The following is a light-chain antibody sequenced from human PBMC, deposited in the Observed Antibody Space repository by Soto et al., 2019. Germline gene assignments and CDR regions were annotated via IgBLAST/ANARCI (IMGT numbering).Light chain of an antibody. CDR2: EVS. Sequence: QSALTQPASVSGSPGQSITISCTGTSSDVGGYNYVSWYQQHPGKAPKLMIYEVSNRPSGDSNRFSGSKSGNTASLTISGLQAEDEADYYCSSYTSSSRVFGGGTKLTVL. CDR3: SSYTSSSRV. V-gene: IGLV2-14*01. CDR1: SSDVGGYNY. J-gene: IGLJ3*02.